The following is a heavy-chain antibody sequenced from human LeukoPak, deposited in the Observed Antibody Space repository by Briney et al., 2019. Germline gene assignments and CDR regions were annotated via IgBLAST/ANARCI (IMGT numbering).Heavy chain of an antibody. CDR3: ARGYCTNGVCYPRVYMDV. V-gene: IGHV7-4-1*02. J-gene: IGHJ6*03. D-gene: IGHD2-8*01. CDR1: GYTFTSYA. Sequence: ASVKVSCKASGYTFTSYAMNWVRQAPGQGLEWMGWINTNTGNPTYAQGFTGRFVFSLDTSVSTAYLQISSLKAEDTAVYYCARGYCTNGVCYPRVYMDVWGKGTTVTVSS. CDR2: INTNTGNP.